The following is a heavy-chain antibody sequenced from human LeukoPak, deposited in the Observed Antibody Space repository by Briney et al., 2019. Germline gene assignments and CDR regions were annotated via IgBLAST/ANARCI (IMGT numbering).Heavy chain of an antibody. D-gene: IGHD1-14*01. CDR2: MNPNSGNT. CDR1: GYTFTSYD. J-gene: IGHJ3*02. CDR3: AGMTTDDAFDI. V-gene: IGHV1-8*01. Sequence: GASVTVSCRASGYTFTSYDINWVRQAAGQGLEWMGWMNPNSGNTGYAQKFQGRVTMTRNTSISTAYMELSSLRSEDTAVYYCAGMTTDDAFDIWGQGTMVTVSS.